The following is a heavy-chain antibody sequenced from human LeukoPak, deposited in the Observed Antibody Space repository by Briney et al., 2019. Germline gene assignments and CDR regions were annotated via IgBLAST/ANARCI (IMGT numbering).Heavy chain of an antibody. V-gene: IGHV4-34*01. Sequence: PSETLSLTCAVYGGSFSGYYWSWIRQPPGKGLEWSGEINHSGSTNYNPSLKSRVTISVDTSKNQFSLKLSSVTAADTAVYYCARGRGATPTTVTTRRLFDYWGQGTLVTVSS. D-gene: IGHD4-17*01. CDR2: INHSGST. CDR1: GGSFSGYY. J-gene: IGHJ4*02. CDR3: ARGRGATPTTVTTRRLFDY.